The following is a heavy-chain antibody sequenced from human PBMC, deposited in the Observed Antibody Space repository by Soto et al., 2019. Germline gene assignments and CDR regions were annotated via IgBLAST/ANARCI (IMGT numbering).Heavy chain of an antibody. J-gene: IGHJ4*02. CDR3: AREPYYYDSSGYVD. D-gene: IGHD3-22*01. CDR2: IYSGGST. CDR1: GGSISSGDYY. Sequence: QVQLQESGPGLVKPSQTLSLTCTVSGGSISSGDYYWGWVRQPPGKGLEWIGFIYSGGSTSYNPSLKRRFTISVATSKTQFSLNLTSVTAADTAVYYCAREPYYYDSSGYVDWGQGTLVSVSS. V-gene: IGHV4-30-4*01.